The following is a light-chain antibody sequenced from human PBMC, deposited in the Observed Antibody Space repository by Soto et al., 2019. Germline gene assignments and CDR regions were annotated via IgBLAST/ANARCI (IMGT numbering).Light chain of an antibody. V-gene: IGKV1-39*01. CDR3: QQTYVTPPWA. CDR1: QNINNY. J-gene: IGKJ1*01. Sequence: DIQMTQSPSSLSASVGDRVTMTCRASQNINNYLNRYQQKPGKAPKLLIFAAANLEIGIPSRFSGSGSGTDFTLSISNLQPEDFATYFCQQTYVTPPWAFGQGTKVEV. CDR2: AAA.